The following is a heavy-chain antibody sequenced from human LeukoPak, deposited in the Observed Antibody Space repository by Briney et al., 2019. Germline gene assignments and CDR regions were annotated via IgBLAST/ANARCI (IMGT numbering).Heavy chain of an antibody. D-gene: IGHD1-26*01. CDR1: GSSFSTGA. Sequence: GGSLRLSCAPPGSSFSTGATSWVRQAPGKGLEWVSGVNGNGGSTSYADSVKGRFTIFRDNSKNTLYLQMNSLRAEDTAVYYCASLALSGSYWGQGTLVTVSS. J-gene: IGHJ4*02. CDR2: VNGNGGST. CDR3: ASLALSGSY. V-gene: IGHV3-23*01.